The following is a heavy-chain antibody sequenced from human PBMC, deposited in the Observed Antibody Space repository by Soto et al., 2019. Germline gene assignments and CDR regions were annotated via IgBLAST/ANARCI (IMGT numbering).Heavy chain of an antibody. CDR1: GFTFSSYA. J-gene: IGHJ3*02. CDR2: ISGSGGST. D-gene: IGHD1-26*01. V-gene: IGHV3-23*01. CDR3: AKAADSGSYYGLGIGLGFNHDAFDI. Sequence: GGSLRLSCAASGFTFSSYAMSWVRQAPGKGLEWVSAISGSGGSTYYADSVKGRFTISRDNSKNTLYLQMNSLRAEDTAVYYCAKAADSGSYYGLGIGLGFNHDAFDIWGQGTMVTVSS.